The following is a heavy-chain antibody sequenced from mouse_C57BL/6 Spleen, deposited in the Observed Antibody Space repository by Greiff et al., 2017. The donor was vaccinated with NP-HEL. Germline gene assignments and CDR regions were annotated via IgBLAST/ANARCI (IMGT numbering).Heavy chain of an antibody. CDR1: GYSITSGYY. Sequence: DVKLQESGPGLVKPSQSLSLTCSVTGYSITSGYYWNWIRQFPGNKLEWMGYISYDGSNNYNPSLKNRISITRDTSKNQFFLKLNSVTTEDTATYYCAREGYYGGYVWGTGTTVTVSS. J-gene: IGHJ1*03. CDR2: ISYDGSN. D-gene: IGHD1-1*01. CDR3: AREGYYGGYV. V-gene: IGHV3-6*01.